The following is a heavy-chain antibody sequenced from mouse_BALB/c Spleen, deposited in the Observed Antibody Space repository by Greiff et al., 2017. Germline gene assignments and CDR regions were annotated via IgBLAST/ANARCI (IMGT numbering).Heavy chain of an antibody. CDR2: INPYNDGT. J-gene: IGHJ3*01. CDR3: ARTYPKGGSGFAY. D-gene: IGHD5-1*01. V-gene: IGHV1-14*01. CDR1: GYTFTSYV. Sequence: VQLQQSGPELVKPGASVKMSCKASGYTFTSYVMHWVKQKPGQGLEWIGYINPYNDGTKYNEKFKGKATLTSDKSSSTAYMELSSLTSEDSAVYYCARTYPKGGSGFAYWGQGTLVTVSA.